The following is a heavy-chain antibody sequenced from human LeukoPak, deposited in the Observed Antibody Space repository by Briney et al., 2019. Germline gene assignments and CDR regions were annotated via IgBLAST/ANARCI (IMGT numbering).Heavy chain of an antibody. V-gene: IGHV7-4-1*02. CDR3: ARPGVPLYYYYMDV. J-gene: IGHJ6*03. D-gene: IGHD7-27*01. Sequence: ASVKVSCKASAYTFTSYNINWVRQAPGQGLEWMGWINTNTGNPTYAQGFTGRFVFSLDTSVSTAYLQISSLKTEDTAVYYCARPGVPLYYYYMDVWGKGTTVTVSS. CDR1: AYTFTSYN. CDR2: INTNTGNP.